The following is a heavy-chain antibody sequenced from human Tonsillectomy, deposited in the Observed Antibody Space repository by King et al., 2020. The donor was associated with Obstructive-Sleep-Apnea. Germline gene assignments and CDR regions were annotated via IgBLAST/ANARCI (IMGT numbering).Heavy chain of an antibody. J-gene: IGHJ4*02. CDR1: GFTFSSFA. CDR3: ARGGKGELDY. V-gene: IGHV3-30*04. CDR2: ISYDGTNN. Sequence: VQLVESGGGVVQPGRSLRLSCAASGFTFSSFAMHWVRQAPGKGLEWVTFISYDGTNNQYAESVKGRFTISRDNSKNTLYLQMNSLRPEDTAVYYCARGGKGELDYWGQGTLVTVS. D-gene: IGHD3-16*01.